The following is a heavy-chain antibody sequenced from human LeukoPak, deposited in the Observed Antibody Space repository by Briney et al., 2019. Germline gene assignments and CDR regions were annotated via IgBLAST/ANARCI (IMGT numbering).Heavy chain of an antibody. V-gene: IGHV1-2*02. CDR3: ARSLHRYSSGWYFDY. D-gene: IGHD6-19*01. Sequence: ASVKVSCKASGYTFTGYYMHWVRQAPGQGPEWMGWINPNSGGTNYAQKFQGRVTMTRDTSISTAYMELSRLRSDDTAVYYCARSLHRYSSGWYFDYWGQGTLVTVSS. CDR2: INPNSGGT. J-gene: IGHJ4*02. CDR1: GYTFTGYY.